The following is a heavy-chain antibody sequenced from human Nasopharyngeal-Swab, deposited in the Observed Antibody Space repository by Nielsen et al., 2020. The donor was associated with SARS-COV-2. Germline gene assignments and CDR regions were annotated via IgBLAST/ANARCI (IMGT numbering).Heavy chain of an antibody. CDR1: GGTFSSFL. CDR3: ARGSGDFLSGHDY. V-gene: IGHV1-69*13. Sequence: SVKVSCKASGGTFSSFLFSWVRQAPGQGLGWMGNIIPIFATTDYAQRFQGRVTITADESTNTVYMELSSLRSEDTAVYFRARGSGDFLSGHDYWGQGTLVTVSS. J-gene: IGHJ4*02. D-gene: IGHD2/OR15-2a*01. CDR2: IIPIFATT.